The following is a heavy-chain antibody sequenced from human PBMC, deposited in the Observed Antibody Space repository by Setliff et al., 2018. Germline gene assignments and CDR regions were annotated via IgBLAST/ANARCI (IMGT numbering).Heavy chain of an antibody. CDR3: ARGLGSYYYYYMDV. Sequence: GASVKVSCKTSGYAFTDNYIHWVRQAPGQGLEWMGWINPKTGGTNLAQKFQGWVSMTRDTSITTAYMELSSLRSEDTAVYYCARGLGSYYYYYMDVWGKGTTVTVSS. J-gene: IGHJ6*03. CDR1: GYAFTDNY. CDR2: INPKTGGT. V-gene: IGHV1-2*04. D-gene: IGHD7-27*01.